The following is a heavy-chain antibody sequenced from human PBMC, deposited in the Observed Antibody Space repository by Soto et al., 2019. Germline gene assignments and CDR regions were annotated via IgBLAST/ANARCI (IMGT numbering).Heavy chain of an antibody. J-gene: IGHJ3*02. CDR1: GGSISSSSYY. CDR3: ARPSDYGDYADAFDI. CDR2: IYYSGST. V-gene: IGHV4-39*01. Sequence: LCGTCTVSGGSISSSSYYWGWIRQPPGKGLEWVGSIYYSGSTYYNPSLKSRVAISVDTSKNQFSLKLSSATAADTAVYYCARPSDYGDYADAFDIWGQGTMVPVSS. D-gene: IGHD4-17*01.